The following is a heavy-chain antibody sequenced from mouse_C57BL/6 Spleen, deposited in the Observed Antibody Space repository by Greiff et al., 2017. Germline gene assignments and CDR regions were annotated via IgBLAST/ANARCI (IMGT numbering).Heavy chain of an antibody. Sequence: EVQLQQSGPELVKPGASVKISCKASGYTFTDYYMNWVKQSHGKSLEWIGDINPNNGGTSYNQKFKGKATLTVDKSSSTAYMELRSLTSEDSAVYYCARSSRCGGDGFAYWGQGTLVTVSA. V-gene: IGHV1-26*01. J-gene: IGHJ3*01. D-gene: IGHD1-1*01. CDR1: GYTFTDYY. CDR3: ARSSRCGGDGFAY. CDR2: INPNNGGT.